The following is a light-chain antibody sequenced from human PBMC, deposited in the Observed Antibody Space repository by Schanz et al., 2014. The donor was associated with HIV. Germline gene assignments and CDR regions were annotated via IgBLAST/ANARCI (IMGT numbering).Light chain of an antibody. CDR3: QQYGNSPPT. V-gene: IGKV3-20*01. CDR2: SAS. CDR1: QSVSSSY. Sequence: EVVLTQSPGTLSLSPGERGTLSCRASQSVSSSYLAWYQHKPGQAPRLLIYSASSRATGIPDRFSGSGSGTDFTLTISRLEPEDFAVYYCQQYGNSPPTCGQGTKVEIK. J-gene: IGKJ1*01.